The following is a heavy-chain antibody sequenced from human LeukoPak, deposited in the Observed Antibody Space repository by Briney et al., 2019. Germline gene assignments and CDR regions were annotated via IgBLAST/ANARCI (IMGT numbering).Heavy chain of an antibody. D-gene: IGHD5-24*01. CDR2: ISSSGSTI. J-gene: IGHJ4*02. V-gene: IGHV3-11*04. CDR3: ARGRRDGYMLLWEDY. Sequence: GGSLRLSCAASGFTFSDYYMSWIRQAPGKGLEWVSYISSSGSTIYYADSVKGRFTISRDNAKNSLYLQMNSLRAEDTAVYYCARGRRDGYMLLWEDYWGQGTLVTVSS. CDR1: GFTFSDYY.